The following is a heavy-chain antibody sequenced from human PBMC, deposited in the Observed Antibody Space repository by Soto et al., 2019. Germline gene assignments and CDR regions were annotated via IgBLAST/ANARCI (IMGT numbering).Heavy chain of an antibody. J-gene: IGHJ6*02. CDR3: AREPSGYYDYYYYYGMDV. V-gene: IGHV3-48*02. CDR1: GFTFSSYS. CDR2: ISSSSSTI. Sequence: GGSLRLSCAASGFTFSSYSMNWVRQAPGKGLEWVSYISSSSSTIYYADSVKGRFTISRDNAKNSLYLQMNSLRDEDTAVYYCAREPSGYYDYYYYYGMDVWGQGTTVTVSS. D-gene: IGHD3-22*01.